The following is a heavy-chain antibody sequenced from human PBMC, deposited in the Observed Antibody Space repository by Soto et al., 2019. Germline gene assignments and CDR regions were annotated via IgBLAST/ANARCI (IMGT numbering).Heavy chain of an antibody. D-gene: IGHD6-6*01. Sequence: PSETLSLSCIVSGGSISSSSYYWGWIRQPPGKGLEWIGSIYYSGSTYYNPPLKSRVTISVDTSKNQFSLKLSSVTAADTAVFYCARHRARNWFDPWGQGTMVTSST. CDR3: ARHRARNWFDP. CDR2: IYYSGST. V-gene: IGHV4-39*01. J-gene: IGHJ5*02. CDR1: GGSISSSSYY.